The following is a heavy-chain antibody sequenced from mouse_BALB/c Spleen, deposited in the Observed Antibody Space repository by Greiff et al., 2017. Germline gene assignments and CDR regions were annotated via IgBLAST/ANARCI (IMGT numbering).Heavy chain of an antibody. J-gene: IGHJ4*01. CDR2: ISSGGST. CDR3: ARDTDYYAMDY. CDR1: GFTFSSYA. Sequence: DVMLVESGGGLVKPGGSLKLSCAASGFTFSSYAMSWVRQTPEKRLEWVASISSGGSTYYPDSVKGRFTISRDNARNILYLQMSSLRSEDTAMYYCARDTDYYAMDYWGQGTSVTVSS. V-gene: IGHV5-6-5*01.